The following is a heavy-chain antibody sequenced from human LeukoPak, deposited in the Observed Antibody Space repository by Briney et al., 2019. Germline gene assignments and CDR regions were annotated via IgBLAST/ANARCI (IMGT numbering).Heavy chain of an antibody. CDR2: IYYSGST. D-gene: IGHD3-22*01. V-gene: IGHV4-59*08. CDR1: GASLIGFY. Sequence: SETLSLTCTVSGASLIGFYWSWVRQPPGKELEWIGYIYYSGSTNYNPSLKSRVTISVATSKNQLSLKVNSLTAAETAVYYCARLGNMIVDPGYYHYGMDVWGQGTTVTVSS. CDR3: ARLGNMIVDPGYYHYGMDV. J-gene: IGHJ6*02.